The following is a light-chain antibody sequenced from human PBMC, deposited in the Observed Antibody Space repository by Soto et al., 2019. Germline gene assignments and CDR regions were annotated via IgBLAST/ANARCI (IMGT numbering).Light chain of an antibody. CDR3: AAWDVSLNGVV. Sequence: QSVLTQPPSASGTPGQRVTISCSGSSSNIGKNTVNWYQQLPGTAPTLLIYSNNQRPSGVPDRFSGSKSGTSASLAISGLESEDEADYYCAAWDVSLNGVVFGGGTKVTVL. V-gene: IGLV1-44*01. CDR1: SSNIGKNT. CDR2: SNN. J-gene: IGLJ2*01.